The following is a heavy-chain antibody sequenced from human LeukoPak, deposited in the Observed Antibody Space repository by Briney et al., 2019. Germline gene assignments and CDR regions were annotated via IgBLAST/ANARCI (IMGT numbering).Heavy chain of an antibody. V-gene: IGHV3-48*03. CDR3: AKVGFSEMEWLLYSDH. J-gene: IGHJ4*02. CDR2: ISSSGGSK. D-gene: IGHD3-3*01. CDR1: GFTFRIYE. Sequence: PGGSLRLSCGASGFTFRIYEKNWVRQAPGKGLEWVAYISSSGGSKYYADSVKGRFSISRDNPKKSLYLQMNSLRAEDTAVYYCAKVGFSEMEWLLYSDHWGQGTLVTVSS.